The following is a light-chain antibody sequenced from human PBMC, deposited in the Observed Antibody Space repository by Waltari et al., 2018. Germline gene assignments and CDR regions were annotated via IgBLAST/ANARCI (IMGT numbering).Light chain of an antibody. CDR2: AAS. J-gene: IGKJ3*01. V-gene: IGKV1-NL1*01. Sequence: DIQMTQSPSSLSASVGDMVTITCRASQDISNSLSWYQQKPGTAPKLLLYAASKLQSGVPSRFSGSGSGTDYTLTITSLLPEDFATYYCQHRGTFGPGTKVDI. CDR3: QHRGT. CDR1: QDISNS.